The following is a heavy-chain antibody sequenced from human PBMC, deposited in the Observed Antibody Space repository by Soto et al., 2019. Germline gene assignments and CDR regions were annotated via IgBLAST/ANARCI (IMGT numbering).Heavy chain of an antibody. J-gene: IGHJ5*01. V-gene: IGHV3-30*03. CDR1: GFIFSGSG. Sequence: QVQLVESGGGVVQPGRSLRLTCAASGFIFSGSGMHWVRQAPGKGLEWVALISYDGSRTYYADSVRDRFTISRDNGQNTLYLQRNSLRAEATAVYFCARWVGGSMYDNSGKYDSGGQGTLVIVSS. CDR2: ISYDGSRT. CDR3: ARWVGGSMYDNSGKYDS. D-gene: IGHD3-22*01.